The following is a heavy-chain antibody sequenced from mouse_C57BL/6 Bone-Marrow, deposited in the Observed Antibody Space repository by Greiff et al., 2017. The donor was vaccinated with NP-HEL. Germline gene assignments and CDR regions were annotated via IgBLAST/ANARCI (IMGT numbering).Heavy chain of an antibody. V-gene: IGHV5-2*01. CDR3: ASEGAYSNNYCDY. Sequence: EVQLQQSGGGLVQPGESLKLSCESNEYEFPSHDMSWVRKTPEKRLELVAAINSDGGSTYYPDTMERRFIISRDNTKKTLYLQRSSLRSEDTALYYCASEGAYSNNYCDYWGQGTTLTVSS. CDR1: EYEFPSHD. D-gene: IGHD2-5*01. CDR2: INSDGGST. J-gene: IGHJ2*01.